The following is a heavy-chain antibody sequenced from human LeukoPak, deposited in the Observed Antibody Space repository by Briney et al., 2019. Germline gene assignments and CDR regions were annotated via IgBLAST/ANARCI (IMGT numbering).Heavy chain of an antibody. CDR3: ARDSRRDSYNLYAFDI. V-gene: IGHV4-61*02. J-gene: IGHJ3*02. CDR1: GGSISSGSYY. CDR2: IYTSGST. D-gene: IGHD5-24*01. Sequence: SETLSLTCTVSGGSISSGSYYWSWIRQPAGKGLEWIGRIYTSGSTNYNPSLKSRVTISVDTSKNHSSLKLSAVTAADTAVYYCARDSRRDSYNLYAFDIWGQGTMVTVSS.